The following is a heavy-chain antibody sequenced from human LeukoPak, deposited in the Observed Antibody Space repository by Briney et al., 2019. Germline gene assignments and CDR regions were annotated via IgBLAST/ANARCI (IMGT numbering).Heavy chain of an antibody. D-gene: IGHD3-10*01. J-gene: IGHJ6*02. CDR1: GFTFSSYE. Sequence: PGGSLRLSCAASGFTFSSYEMNWVRQAPGKGLEWVSYISSSGSTIYYAASVKGRFTISRDNDKNSLYLQMNSLRAEDTAVYYCARDGDPRITMVRGVQYYYGMDVWGQGTTVTVSS. CDR2: ISSSGSTI. V-gene: IGHV3-48*03. CDR3: ARDGDPRITMVRGVQYYYGMDV.